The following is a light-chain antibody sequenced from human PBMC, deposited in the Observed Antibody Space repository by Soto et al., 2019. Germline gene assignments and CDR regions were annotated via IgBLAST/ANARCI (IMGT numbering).Light chain of an antibody. J-gene: IGKJ4*01. Sequence: EVVMTQSPATLSVSPGERATLSCRASQSVSSNLAWYHQKPGQAPRLLIFGASIRATGVPARFSGSGSGTDFTLTISSLQSEDFALYDCQQYNNWPLTFGGGTKVEIK. CDR3: QQYNNWPLT. V-gene: IGKV3-15*01. CDR1: QSVSSN. CDR2: GAS.